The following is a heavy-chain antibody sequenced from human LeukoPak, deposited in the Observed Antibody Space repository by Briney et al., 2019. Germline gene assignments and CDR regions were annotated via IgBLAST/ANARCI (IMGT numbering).Heavy chain of an antibody. D-gene: IGHD2-15*01. CDR2: IYYSGST. CDR1: GGSISSYY. Sequence: PSETLSLTCTVSGGSISSYYWSWIRRPPGKGLEWIGNIYYSGSTNYNSSLKSRVTISIDRSKNQFSLELNSVTAADTAVYYCARDATGANWYFDLWGRGTLVTVSS. CDR3: ARDATGANWYFDL. V-gene: IGHV4-59*01. J-gene: IGHJ2*01.